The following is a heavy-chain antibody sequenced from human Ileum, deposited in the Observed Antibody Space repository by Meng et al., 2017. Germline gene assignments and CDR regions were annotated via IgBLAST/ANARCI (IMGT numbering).Heavy chain of an antibody. J-gene: IGHJ4*02. CDR3: AHIFVS. V-gene: IGHV4-4*02. CDR1: GRSISSSDW. CDR2: MNLGGSP. Sequence: QVQLQRAGLGLVEPSGHLSLTCAVSGRSISSSDWWCLVRQPPGKGLEWIAEMNLGGSPNYHPSLKSRVTMSVDKSNDHLSLQLTSVTAADTAVYYCAHIFVSWGQGTLVTVSS.